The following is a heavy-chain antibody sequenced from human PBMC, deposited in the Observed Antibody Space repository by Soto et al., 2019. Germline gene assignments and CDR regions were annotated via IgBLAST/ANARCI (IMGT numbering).Heavy chain of an antibody. CDR1: GFTFSSYE. J-gene: IGHJ4*02. CDR3: ARALPADFDY. CDR2: ISSNGSTI. V-gene: IGHV3-48*03. Sequence: PGGSLRLSCAASGFTFSSYEMNWVRQAPGKGLEWVSYISSNGSTIYYADAVRGGFTISRDNANDSLYLEMNSLRAEDTAVYYCARALPADFDYWGQGTLVTVSS.